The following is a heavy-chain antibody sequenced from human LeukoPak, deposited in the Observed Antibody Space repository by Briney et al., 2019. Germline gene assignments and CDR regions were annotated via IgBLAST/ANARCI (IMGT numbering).Heavy chain of an antibody. CDR2: ISSSTYI. CDR1: GFAFSTYS. V-gene: IGHV3-21*01. CDR3: ARVLSGCETTRCELDY. J-gene: IGHJ4*02. D-gene: IGHD1-26*01. Sequence: PGGSLWLSCAASGFAFSTYSMNWVRQAPGKGLEWVSSISSSTYIYYADSVKGRVTISRDNAKNSLYLQMNSLRAEDTAVYYCARVLSGCETTRCELDYWGQGTLVTVSS.